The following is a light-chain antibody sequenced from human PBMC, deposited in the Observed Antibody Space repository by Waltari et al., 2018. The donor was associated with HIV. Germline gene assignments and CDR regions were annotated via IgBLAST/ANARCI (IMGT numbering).Light chain of an antibody. Sequence: QSVLTQPPSASGTPGQRVTISCSGSSSNIGSNTVNWYQQLPGMAPKLLIQSNNQRPSGVHDQFSGSKSGTSASLAISGLQSEDEADYYCAAWDDSLNGPVFGTGTRVTVL. J-gene: IGLJ1*01. V-gene: IGLV1-44*01. CDR2: SNN. CDR3: AAWDDSLNGPV. CDR1: SSNIGSNT.